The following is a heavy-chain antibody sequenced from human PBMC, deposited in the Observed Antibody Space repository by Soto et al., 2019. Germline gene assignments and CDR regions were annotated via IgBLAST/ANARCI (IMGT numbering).Heavy chain of an antibody. Sequence: GGSLRLSCAASGFTFSSYSMNWVRQAPGKGLEWVSSISSSSSYIYYADSVKGRFTISRDNAKNSLYLQMNSLSAEDTAVYYCARAVARAGGDVWGQGTTVTVSS. V-gene: IGHV3-21*01. J-gene: IGHJ6*02. CDR1: GFTFSSYS. CDR3: ARAVARAGGDV. CDR2: ISSSSSYI.